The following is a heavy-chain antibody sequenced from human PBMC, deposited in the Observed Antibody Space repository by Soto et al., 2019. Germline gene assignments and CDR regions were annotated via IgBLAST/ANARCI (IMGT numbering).Heavy chain of an antibody. V-gene: IGHV3-30*16. CDR1: GFTFSSYA. Sequence: QVQLVESGGGVVQPGRSLRLSCVASGFTFSSYAMQWVRQAPGKGLEWVAVMSCDGTNQYYADSVKGRLTISRDNSKNTLYLQMNSLRTDDTAVYYCARSDSYTSAYYYSRPDHFYYGMDVWGQGTTVTVSS. CDR3: ARSDSYTSAYYYSRPDHFYYGMDV. CDR2: MSCDGTNQ. J-gene: IGHJ6*02. D-gene: IGHD3-22*01.